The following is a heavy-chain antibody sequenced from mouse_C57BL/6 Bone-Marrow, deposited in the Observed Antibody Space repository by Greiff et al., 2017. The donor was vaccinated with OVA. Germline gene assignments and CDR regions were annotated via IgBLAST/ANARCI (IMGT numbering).Heavy chain of an antibody. Sequence: EVNLVESGGGLVKPGGSLKLSCAASGFTFSSYAMSWVRQTPEKRLEWVATISDGGSYTYYPDNVKGRFTISRDNAKNNLYLQMSHLKSEDTAMYYCARALIYYYGSSYGGYYAMDYWGQGTSVTVSS. V-gene: IGHV5-4*03. CDR1: GFTFSSYA. CDR3: ARALIYYYGSSYGGYYAMDY. J-gene: IGHJ4*01. D-gene: IGHD1-1*01. CDR2: ISDGGSYT.